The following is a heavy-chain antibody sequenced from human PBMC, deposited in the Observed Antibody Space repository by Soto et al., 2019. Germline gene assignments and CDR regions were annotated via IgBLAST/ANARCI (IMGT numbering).Heavy chain of an antibody. CDR2: ISYDGRNR. CDR1: GFTFSSYG. CDR3: AKDRGQWLTVTFYFDY. J-gene: IGHJ4*02. V-gene: IGHV3-30*18. Sequence: QVQLVESGGGVVQPGRSLRLSCAASGFTFSSYGMHWVRQAPGKGLEWVAVISYDGRNRYYADSVKGRFTISRDNSKNTLYLQMNSLRAEDTAVYYCAKDRGQWLTVTFYFDYWGLGTLVTVSS. D-gene: IGHD6-19*01.